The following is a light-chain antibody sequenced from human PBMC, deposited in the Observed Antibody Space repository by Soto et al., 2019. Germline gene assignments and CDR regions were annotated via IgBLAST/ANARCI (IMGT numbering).Light chain of an antibody. V-gene: IGKV1-39*01. CDR3: HQTYTSPLYT. Sequence: IQLTQSPSFLSASVGDRVTITCRASQPIGTYLAWYQQKPGKAPKLLIYAASTLQSGVPSRFSGSGSGTDFTLTISSLQPGDFASYYCHQTYTSPLYTFGQGTKLEIK. CDR2: AAS. CDR1: QPIGTY. J-gene: IGKJ2*01.